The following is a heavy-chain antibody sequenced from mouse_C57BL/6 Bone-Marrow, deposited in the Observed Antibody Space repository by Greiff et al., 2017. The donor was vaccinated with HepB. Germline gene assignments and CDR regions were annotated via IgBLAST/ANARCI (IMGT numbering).Heavy chain of an antibody. V-gene: IGHV1-26*01. CDR3: ARSDGLLGFDV. CDR2: INPNNGGT. Sequence: EVQLQQSGPELVKPGASVKISCKASGYTFTDYYMNWVKQSHGKSLEWIGDINPNNGGTSYNQKFKGKATLTVDKSSSTAYMELRSLTSEDSAVYYCARSDGLLGFDVWGTGTTVTVSS. J-gene: IGHJ1*03. CDR1: GYTFTDYY. D-gene: IGHD2-3*01.